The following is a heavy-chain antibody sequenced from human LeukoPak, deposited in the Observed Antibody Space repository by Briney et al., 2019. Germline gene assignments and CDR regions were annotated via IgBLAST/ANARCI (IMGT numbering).Heavy chain of an antibody. CDR2: IYPYSGDT. J-gene: IGHJ3*02. V-gene: IGHV1-2*02. D-gene: IGHD6-6*01. CDR1: GYTFTGYY. Sequence: ASVTVSCKASGYTFTGYYIHWVRQAPGQGLEWMGWIYPYSGDTNYAQNFQGRVTMTRDTSINTAYMELSSLKSDDTAVYYCARDRNSGSSLDIWGQGAMLTVSS. CDR3: ARDRNSGSSLDI.